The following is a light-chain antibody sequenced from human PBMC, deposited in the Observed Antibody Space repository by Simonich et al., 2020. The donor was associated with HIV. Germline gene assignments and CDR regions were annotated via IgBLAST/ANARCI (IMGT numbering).Light chain of an antibody. CDR1: QSVLYSSNNKNY. CDR2: WAS. Sequence: DIVMTQSPDSLAVSLGERATINCKSSQSVLYSSNNKNYLGWDQQKPGQPPKLLIYWASTRESGVPDRFSGSGSGTDFTLTITSLQAEDVAIYYCQQYYRTPLTFGGGTKVEIK. J-gene: IGKJ4*01. CDR3: QQYYRTPLT. V-gene: IGKV4-1*01.